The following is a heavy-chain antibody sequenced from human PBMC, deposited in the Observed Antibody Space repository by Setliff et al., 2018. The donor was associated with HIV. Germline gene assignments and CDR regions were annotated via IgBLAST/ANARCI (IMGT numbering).Heavy chain of an antibody. CDR2: INHSGNT. CDR3: ARDYYESSGYYGWRFDP. D-gene: IGHD3-22*01. V-gene: IGHV4-34*01. J-gene: IGHJ5*02. CDR1: GGSFSGYY. Sequence: SETLSLTCAFNGGSFSGYYWMWIRQSPGEGLEWIGEINHSGNTNYNPSLKSRVTISMDMSKKQFSPKLASVTAADTAVYYCARDYYESSGYYGWRFDPWGQGTLVTVSS.